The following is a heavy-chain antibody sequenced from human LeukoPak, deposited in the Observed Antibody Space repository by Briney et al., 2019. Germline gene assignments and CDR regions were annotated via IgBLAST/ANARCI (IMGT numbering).Heavy chain of an antibody. V-gene: IGHV3-30*02. CDR2: IRYDGTNK. Sequence: PGWALRLSCAASGFTFSSYGMHWVRQAPGKGLEWVAFIRYDGTNKYYADSVKGRFTISRDKSKNTLYLQMNSLRPEGTAVYYCARLREIPVFGVVTKSTSYFDYWGQGTLVTVSS. CDR1: GFTFSSYG. J-gene: IGHJ4*02. D-gene: IGHD3-3*01. CDR3: ARLREIPVFGVVTKSTSYFDY.